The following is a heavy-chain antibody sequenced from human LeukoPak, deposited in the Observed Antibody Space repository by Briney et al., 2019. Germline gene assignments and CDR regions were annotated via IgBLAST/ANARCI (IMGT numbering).Heavy chain of an antibody. CDR1: GFTFSSYS. D-gene: IGHD2-2*01. CDR3: ARGYCSSTSCYVVPHDY. J-gene: IGHJ4*02. Sequence: GGSLRLSCAASGFTFSSYSMNWVRQAPGKGLEWVSSISGSSSYIYYADSVKGRFTISRDNAKNSLYLQMNSLRAEDTAVCYCARGYCSSTSCYVVPHDYWGQGTMVTVSS. CDR2: ISGSSSYI. V-gene: IGHV3-21*01.